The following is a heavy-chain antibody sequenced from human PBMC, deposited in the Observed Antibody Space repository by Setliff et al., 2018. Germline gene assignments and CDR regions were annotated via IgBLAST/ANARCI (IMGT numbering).Heavy chain of an antibody. Sequence: PGESLKISCKGSGYNFASYWIAWVRQMPGKSLEWMGIIYPDDSDTRYSPSFQGQVTISADKSISTAYLQWSSLKASDTAMYYCARQIGSSLSHFYYYMDVWGKGTKVTVSS. CDR1: GYNFASYW. J-gene: IGHJ6*03. CDR3: ARQIGSSLSHFYYYMDV. V-gene: IGHV5-51*01. CDR2: IYPDDSDT. D-gene: IGHD2-21*01.